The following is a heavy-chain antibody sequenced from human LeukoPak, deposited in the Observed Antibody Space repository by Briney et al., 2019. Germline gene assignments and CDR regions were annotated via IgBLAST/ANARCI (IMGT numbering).Heavy chain of an antibody. V-gene: IGHV3-30*02. J-gene: IGHJ5*02. D-gene: IGHD2-15*01. CDR2: IRYDGSNK. CDR1: GFTFSSYG. Sequence: GGSLRLSCAVSGFTFSSYGMHWVRQAPGKGLEWVAFIRYDGSNKYYADSVKGRFTISRDNSKNTLYLQMNSLRAEDTAVYYCAKDTLGYCSGGSCPRPYNWFDPWGQGTLVTVSS. CDR3: AKDTLGYCSGGSCPRPYNWFDP.